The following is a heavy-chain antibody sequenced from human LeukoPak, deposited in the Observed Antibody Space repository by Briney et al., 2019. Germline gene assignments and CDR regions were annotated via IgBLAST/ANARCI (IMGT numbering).Heavy chain of an antibody. V-gene: IGHV3-11*05. CDR1: GFPFSDYY. CDR2: VSRSNTYT. J-gene: IGHJ4*02. CDR3: ARDFELSH. D-gene: IGHD3-16*02. Sequence: GGSLRLSCAASGFPFSDYYMIWIRQAPGKGLEWVSCVSRSNTYTNYADSVKGRFTISRDNPKNSLYLQMNSLRADDTAVYYCARDFELSHWGQGTLVTVSS.